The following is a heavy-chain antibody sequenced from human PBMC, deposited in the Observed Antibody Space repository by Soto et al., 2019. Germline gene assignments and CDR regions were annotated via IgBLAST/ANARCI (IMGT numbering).Heavy chain of an antibody. CDR2: IYWDDDK. CDR3: AHRVLRTVFGLVTTTAIYFDF. Sequence: QITLNESGPTVVRPTETLTLTCRFSGFSLTTSGVGVGWIRQSPGKAPEWLALIYWDDDKRYSASLKSRLTITNDTAKHQVVLTVSDLDPTDTATYYCAHRVLRTVFGLVTTTAIYFDFWGQGPPVAVSS. D-gene: IGHD3-3*01. V-gene: IGHV2-5*02. J-gene: IGHJ4*02. CDR1: GFSLTTSGVG.